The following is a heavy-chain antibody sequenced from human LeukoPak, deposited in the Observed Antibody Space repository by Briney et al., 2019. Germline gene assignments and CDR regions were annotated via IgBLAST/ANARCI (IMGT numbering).Heavy chain of an antibody. CDR3: ARQGIQLWLPFDY. Sequence: SETLSLTCTVSGGSISSYYWSWIRQPPGKGLEWIGYIYYSGSTNYNPSLKSRLTISVDTSKNQFSLKLSSVTAADTAVYYYARQGIQLWLPFDYWGQGTLVTVSS. V-gene: IGHV4-59*08. D-gene: IGHD5-18*01. CDR1: GGSISSYY. J-gene: IGHJ4*02. CDR2: IYYSGST.